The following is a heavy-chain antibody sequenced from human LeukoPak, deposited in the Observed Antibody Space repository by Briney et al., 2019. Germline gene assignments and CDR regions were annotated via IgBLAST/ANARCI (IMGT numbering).Heavy chain of an antibody. V-gene: IGHV3-74*01. Sequence: GGSLRLSCAASGFTFSGDWMHWVRQSPGKGLVSVSLISPDGRNTTYADSVKGRFTISRDNAKNTLSLQMDSLRAEDTALYYCTREWLVGDDAFDIWSQGTLVTVSS. CDR3: TREWLVGDDAFDI. CDR1: GFTFSGDW. D-gene: IGHD5-12*01. J-gene: IGHJ3*02. CDR2: ISPDGRNT.